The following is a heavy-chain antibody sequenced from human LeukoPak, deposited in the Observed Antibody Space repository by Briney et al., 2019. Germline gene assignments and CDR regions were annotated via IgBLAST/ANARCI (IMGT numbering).Heavy chain of an antibody. V-gene: IGHV3-48*04. Sequence: GGSLRLSCAASGFTFSSYNMNWVRQAPGKGLEWVSYISSSGSTIYYADSVKGRFTISRDNAKNSLYLQMNSLRAEDTAVYYCASTITMVRGVMVFDYWGQGTLVTVSS. CDR2: ISSSGSTI. J-gene: IGHJ4*02. CDR3: ASTITMVRGVMVFDY. D-gene: IGHD3-10*01. CDR1: GFTFSSYN.